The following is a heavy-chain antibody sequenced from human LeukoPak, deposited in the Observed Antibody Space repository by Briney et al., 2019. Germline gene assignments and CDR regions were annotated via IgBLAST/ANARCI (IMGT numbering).Heavy chain of an antibody. CDR2: IYYSGST. D-gene: IGHD2-2*01. CDR1: GGSISSSSYY. J-gene: IGHJ4*02. CDR3: ARHGRGYPAASFDY. V-gene: IGHV4-61*05. Sequence: SETLSLTCTVSGGSISSSSYYWGWIRQPPGKGLEWIGYIYYSGSTNYNPSLKSRVTISVDTSKNQFSLKLSSVTAADTAVYYCARHGRGYPAASFDYWGQGTLVTVSS.